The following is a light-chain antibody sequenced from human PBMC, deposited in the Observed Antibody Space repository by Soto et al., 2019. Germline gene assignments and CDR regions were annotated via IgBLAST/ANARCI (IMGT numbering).Light chain of an antibody. CDR2: DAS. CDR3: QQRSNCL. CDR1: QSVSVY. J-gene: IGKJ3*01. V-gene: IGKV3-11*01. Sequence: EIVLTQSPSTLSFSPGERATLSCRASQSVSVYLACYQQKPGQAPRLLIYDASNRATGIPARFSGSGSGTDFTLTISGLEPEDFAVYYCQQRSNCLFGPGTKVDI.